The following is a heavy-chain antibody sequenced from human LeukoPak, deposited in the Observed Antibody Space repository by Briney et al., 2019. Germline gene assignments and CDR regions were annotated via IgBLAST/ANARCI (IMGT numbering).Heavy chain of an antibody. V-gene: IGHV4-39*01. J-gene: IGHJ4*02. Sequence: RSSETLTLTCTVSGGSISSSSAYWGWIRQPPGKGLEWIGSIYYSKNTYYNPSLKSRVTISADTSKNQFSLTLGSVSATDTAVYYCVSPRRFSYGYFDDWGQRALVTVSS. CDR2: IYYSKNT. CDR3: VSPRRFSYGYFDD. D-gene: IGHD5-18*01. CDR1: GGSISSSSAY.